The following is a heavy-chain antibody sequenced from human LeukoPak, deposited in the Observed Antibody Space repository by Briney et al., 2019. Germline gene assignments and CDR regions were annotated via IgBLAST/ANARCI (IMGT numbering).Heavy chain of an antibody. Sequence: WASVKVSCKASGGTFSSYAISWVRQAPGQGLEWMGGIIPIFGTANYAQKFQGRVTITADESTSTAYMELSSLRSEDTAVYYCAKIAAAGIRSYRTRSPGWFDPWGQGTLVTVSS. D-gene: IGHD6-13*01. CDR1: GGTFSSYA. J-gene: IGHJ5*02. V-gene: IGHV1-69*13. CDR3: AKIAAAGIRSYRTRSPGWFDP. CDR2: IIPIFGTA.